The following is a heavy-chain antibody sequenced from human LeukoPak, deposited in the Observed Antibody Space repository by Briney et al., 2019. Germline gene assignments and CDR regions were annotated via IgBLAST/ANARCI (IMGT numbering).Heavy chain of an antibody. CDR3: AKATYLVGATPYYFDY. D-gene: IGHD1-26*01. CDR2: ISGSGGST. Sequence: GGSLRLSCAASGFTFSSYAMSWVRQAPGKGLEWVSAISGSGGSTYYADSVKGRFTISRDNSKNTLYLQMNSLRAEDTAVYYCAKATYLVGATPYYFDYWGQGTLVTVSS. CDR1: GFTFSSYA. V-gene: IGHV3-23*01. J-gene: IGHJ4*02.